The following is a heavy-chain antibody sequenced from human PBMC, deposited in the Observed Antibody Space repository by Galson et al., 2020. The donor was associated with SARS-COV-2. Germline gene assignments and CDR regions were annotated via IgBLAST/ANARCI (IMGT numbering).Heavy chain of an antibody. J-gene: IGHJ4*02. V-gene: IGHV4-39*01. CDR2: IYYSGTT. CDR1: GGSISSSSYY. Sequence: ETSETLSLTCTVSGGSISSSSYYWGWLRQPPGKGREWIGTIYYSGTTYYNPSLNSRVTISVDTSKNQFSLRLSSVTAADTAVYYCASVSDWGQGTLVTVSS. CDR3: ASVSD.